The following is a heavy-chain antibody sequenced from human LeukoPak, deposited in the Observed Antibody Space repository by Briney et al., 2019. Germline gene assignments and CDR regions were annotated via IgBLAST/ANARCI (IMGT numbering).Heavy chain of an antibody. J-gene: IGHJ2*01. CDR2: ISSSSSYI. Sequence: PGGSLRLSCAASGFTLSSYSMNWVRQAPGKGLEWVSSISSSSSYIYYADSVKGRFTISRDNAKNSLYLQMNSLRAEDTAVYYCARNPLGIVYSVWYFDLWGRGTLVTVSS. CDR3: ARNPLGIVYSVWYFDL. CDR1: GFTLSSYS. D-gene: IGHD7-27*01. V-gene: IGHV3-21*01.